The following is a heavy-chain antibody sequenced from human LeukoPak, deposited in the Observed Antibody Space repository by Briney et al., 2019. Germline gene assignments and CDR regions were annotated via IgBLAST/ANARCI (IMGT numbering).Heavy chain of an antibody. Sequence: GGSLRLSCAASGFPFSSYWMSWVRQAPGKGLEWVANIKQDGSEKYYVDSVKGRFTISRDNAKNSLYLQMNSLRAEDTAVYYCAREPIVVVPAANWFDPWGQGTLVTVSS. CDR3: AREPIVVVPAANWFDP. J-gene: IGHJ5*02. V-gene: IGHV3-7*01. CDR2: IKQDGSEK. CDR1: GFPFSSYW. D-gene: IGHD2-2*01.